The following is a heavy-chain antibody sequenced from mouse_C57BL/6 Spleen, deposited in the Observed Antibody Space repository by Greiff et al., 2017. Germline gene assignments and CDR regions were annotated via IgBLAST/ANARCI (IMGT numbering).Heavy chain of an antibody. CDR1: GFSLTSYG. V-gene: IGHV2-5*01. CDR3: AKKDDYGYAMDY. J-gene: IGHJ4*01. D-gene: IGHD2-4*01. Sequence: VKLVESGPGLVQPSQSLSITCTVSGFSLTSYGVHWVRQSPGKGLEWLGVIWRGGSTDSNAAFMSRLSITKDNSKSQVFFKMNSLQADDTAIYYCAKKDDYGYAMDYWGQGTSVTVSS. CDR2: IWRGGST.